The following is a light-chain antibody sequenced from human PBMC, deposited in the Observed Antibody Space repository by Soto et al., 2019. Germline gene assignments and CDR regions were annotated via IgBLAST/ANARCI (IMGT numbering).Light chain of an antibody. CDR2: AAS. CDR3: LQKYFYPFT. CDR1: QGIRND. Sequence: AVKMTQSLSSLSASVGDRVTITCRASQGIRNDLDWFQQKPGKAPKLLIYAASNLQSGVPARFSGSGSGTDFTLTISSLQPEDFATYYCLQKYFYPFTFGPGTKVDIK. V-gene: IGKV1-6*01. J-gene: IGKJ3*01.